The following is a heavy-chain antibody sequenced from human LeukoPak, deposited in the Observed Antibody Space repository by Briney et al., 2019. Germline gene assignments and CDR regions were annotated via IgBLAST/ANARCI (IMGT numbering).Heavy chain of an antibody. Sequence: GGSLRLSCAASGFTFSSYWMSWVRQAPGKGLEWAANIKQDGSEKYYVDSVKGRFTISRDNAKNSLYLQMNSLRAEDTAVYYCARDLRYYGSGSYYNVYWGQGTLVTVSS. CDR1: GFTFSSYW. D-gene: IGHD3-10*01. V-gene: IGHV3-7*01. CDR2: IKQDGSEK. J-gene: IGHJ4*02. CDR3: ARDLRYYGSGSYYNVY.